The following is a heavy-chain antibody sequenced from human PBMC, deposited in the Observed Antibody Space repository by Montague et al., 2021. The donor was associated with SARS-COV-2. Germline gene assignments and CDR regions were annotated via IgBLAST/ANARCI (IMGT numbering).Heavy chain of an antibody. J-gene: IGHJ5*02. V-gene: IGHV4-39*01. CDR2: IYDSGST. Sequence: SETLSLTCTVSGGSISSSSYYWGWIRQPPGKGLEWIGSIYDSGSTYYNPSLKSRVTISVDTSKNQFSLKLSSVTAADTAVYYCARRSYDILTGYSIPNWFDPWGQGTLVTVSS. D-gene: IGHD3-9*01. CDR3: ARRSYDILTGYSIPNWFDP. CDR1: GGSISSSSYY.